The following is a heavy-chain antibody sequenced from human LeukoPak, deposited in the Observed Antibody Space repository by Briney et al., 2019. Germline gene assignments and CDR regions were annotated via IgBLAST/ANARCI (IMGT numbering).Heavy chain of an antibody. CDR3: ARDALDYYDSSGVDY. CDR1: GYTFTSYG. Sequence: ASVKVPCKASGYTFTSYGISWVRQAPGQGLEWMGWISAYNGNTNYAQKLQGRVTMTTDTSTSTAYMELRSLRSDDTAVYYCARDALDYYDSSGVDYRGQGTLVTVSS. CDR2: ISAYNGNT. J-gene: IGHJ4*02. V-gene: IGHV1-18*01. D-gene: IGHD3-22*01.